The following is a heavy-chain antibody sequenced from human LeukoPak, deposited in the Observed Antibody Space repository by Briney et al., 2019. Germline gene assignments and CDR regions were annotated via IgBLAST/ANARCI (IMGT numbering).Heavy chain of an antibody. V-gene: IGHV3-23*01. CDR2: ISGSGGSL. CDR3: AKLMGSLDAWGSFRFSFDS. Sequence: GGSLRLSCAASGFTFSSYAMSWVRLAPGKGMDWVSTISGSGGSLYYADSVRGRFTISRDNSKNTLYLQMNSLRAEDTAVYYCAKLMGSLDAWGSFRFSFDSWGQGTLVTVSS. CDR1: GFTFSSYA. J-gene: IGHJ4*02. D-gene: IGHD3-16*02.